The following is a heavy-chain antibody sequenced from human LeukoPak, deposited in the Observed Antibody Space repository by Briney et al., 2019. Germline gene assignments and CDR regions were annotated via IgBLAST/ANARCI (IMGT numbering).Heavy chain of an antibody. Sequence: PSETLSLTCTVSGGSISSYYWSWIRQPPGKGLEWIGYIYYSRSTNYNPSLKSRVTISVDTSKNQFSLKLNSVTAADTAVYYCARHLYDYVWGSYGPSAFDYWGQGTLVTVSS. CDR3: ARHLYDYVWGSYGPSAFDY. V-gene: IGHV4-59*08. CDR2: IYYSRST. D-gene: IGHD3-16*01. CDR1: GGSISSYY. J-gene: IGHJ4*02.